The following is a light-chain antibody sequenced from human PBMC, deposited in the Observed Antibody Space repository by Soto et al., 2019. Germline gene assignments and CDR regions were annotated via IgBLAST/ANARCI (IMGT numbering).Light chain of an antibody. CDR3: QSYNDWPFT. CDR1: ESLSTY. V-gene: IGKV3-15*01. CDR2: GAS. Sequence: EIVMTQSPATLSVSPGERVTLSCRASESLSTYLAWYQQKPGQAPRLLIYGASTRATGIQARFSGSGSATHFTLTISSLQSEDFAVYYCQSYNDWPFTFGQGTKLEI. J-gene: IGKJ2*01.